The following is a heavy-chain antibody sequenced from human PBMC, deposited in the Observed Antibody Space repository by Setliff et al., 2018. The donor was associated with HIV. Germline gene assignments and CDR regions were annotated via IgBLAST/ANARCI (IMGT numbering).Heavy chain of an antibody. CDR3: ARLSCSSNSCPFDY. D-gene: IGHD2-2*01. V-gene: IGHV4-39*06. CDR2: VYYSGTT. J-gene: IGHJ4*02. CDR1: DGSMTSGSYY. Sequence: PSETLSLTCSVSDGSMTSGSYYWGWIRQPPGKGLEWIGGVYYSGTTYYNPSLKSRLRMSVDTSKNQFTLKVISMTAADTAVCYCARLSCSSNSCPFDYWVQGTLVTVSS.